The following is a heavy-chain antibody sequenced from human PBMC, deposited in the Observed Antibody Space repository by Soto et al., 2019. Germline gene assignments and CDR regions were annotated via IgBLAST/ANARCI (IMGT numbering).Heavy chain of an antibody. CDR1: DGSINSYF. CDR3: SRVNQLAPKRNAFDL. J-gene: IGHJ3*01. Sequence: SETLSLTCTVSDGSINSYFWSWIRQPPGKGLEWIGYIHYSGSSNYNPSLKSRVTMSVDSSKNQFSLELSSLTAADTAVYYCSRVNQLAPKRNAFDLWGQGTKVTVSS. D-gene: IGHD1-1*01. V-gene: IGHV4-59*12. CDR2: IHYSGSS.